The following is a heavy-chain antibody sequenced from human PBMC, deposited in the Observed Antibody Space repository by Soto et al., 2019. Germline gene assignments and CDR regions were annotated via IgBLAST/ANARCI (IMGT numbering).Heavy chain of an antibody. CDR2: IIPIFGTA. V-gene: IGHV1-69*01. CDR3: AAITIFGVAKGYYYGMDV. CDR1: GGTFSSYA. J-gene: IGHJ6*02. D-gene: IGHD3-3*01. Sequence: QMQLVQSGAEVKKPGSSVKVSCKASGGTFSSYAISWVRQAPGQGLEWMGGIIPIFGTANYAQKFQGRVTITADESTSTAYMELSSLRSEDTAVYYCAAITIFGVAKGYYYGMDVWGQGTTVTVSS.